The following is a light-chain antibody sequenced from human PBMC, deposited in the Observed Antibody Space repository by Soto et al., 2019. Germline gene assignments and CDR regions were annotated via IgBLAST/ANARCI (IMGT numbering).Light chain of an antibody. Sequence: QSALTQPPSASGSPGQSVTISCTGNNSDIGNYNDVSWYQQHPGEAPKLLIYDVTERPSRVPDRFSGSKSGNTASLTVSGLRPEDEAHYYCSSYAGSNSPVVFGGGTQLTVL. J-gene: IGLJ2*01. CDR3: SSYAGSNSPVV. CDR1: NSDIGNYND. V-gene: IGLV2-8*01. CDR2: DVT.